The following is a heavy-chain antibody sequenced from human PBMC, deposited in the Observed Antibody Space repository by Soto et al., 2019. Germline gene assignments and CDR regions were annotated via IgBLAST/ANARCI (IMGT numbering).Heavy chain of an antibody. CDR2: IDPSDSYT. CDR3: ARHVSYYYDSSGSITDYYYGMDV. CDR1: GYSFTSYW. D-gene: IGHD3-22*01. Sequence: GESLKISCKGSGYSFTSYWISWVRQMPGKGLEWMGRIDPSDSYTNYSPSFQGHVTISADKSISTAYLQWSSLKASDTAMYYCARHVSYYYDSSGSITDYYYGMDVWGQGTTVTVSS. V-gene: IGHV5-10-1*01. J-gene: IGHJ6*02.